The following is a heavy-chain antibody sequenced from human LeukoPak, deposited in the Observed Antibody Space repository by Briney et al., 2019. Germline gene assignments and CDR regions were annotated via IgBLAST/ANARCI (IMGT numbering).Heavy chain of an antibody. CDR2: INPNSGGT. J-gene: IGHJ3*02. V-gene: IGHV1-2*02. CDR1: SCKD. Sequence: SCKDMHWVRQVPGQGLEWMGWINPNSGGTNYAQKFQGRVTMTRDTSISTAYMELSRLRSDDTAVYYCARGTRWRFGVARFDIWGQGTMVTVSS. CDR3: ARGTRWRFGVARFDI. D-gene: IGHD3-10*01.